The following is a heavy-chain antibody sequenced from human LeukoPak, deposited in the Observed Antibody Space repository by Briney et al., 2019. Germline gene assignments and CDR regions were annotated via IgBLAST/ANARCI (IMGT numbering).Heavy chain of an antibody. V-gene: IGHV3-48*03. CDR2: ISSSGSTI. CDR3: ARDGSNYYYGMDV. Sequence: PRGSLRLSCAASGFTFSSYEMNWVRQAPGKGLEWVSYISSSGSTIYYADSVKGRFTISRDNAKNSLYLQMNSLRAEDTAVYYCARDGSNYYYGMDVWGKGTTVTVSS. D-gene: IGHD3-10*01. J-gene: IGHJ6*04. CDR1: GFTFSSYE.